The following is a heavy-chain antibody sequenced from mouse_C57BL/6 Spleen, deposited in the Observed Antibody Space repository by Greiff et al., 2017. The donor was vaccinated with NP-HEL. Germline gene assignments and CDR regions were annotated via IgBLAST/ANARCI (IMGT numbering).Heavy chain of an antibody. V-gene: IGHV1-53*01. Sequence: VQLQQPGTELVKPGASVKLSCKASGYTFTSYWMHWVKQRPGQGLEWIGNINPSNGGTNYNEKFKSKATLTVDKSSSTAYMQLSSLTSEDSAVYDGARGPFYYDYDDYAMDYWGQGTSVTVSS. J-gene: IGHJ4*01. CDR1: GYTFTSYW. CDR2: INPSNGGT. CDR3: ARGPFYYDYDDYAMDY. D-gene: IGHD2-4*01.